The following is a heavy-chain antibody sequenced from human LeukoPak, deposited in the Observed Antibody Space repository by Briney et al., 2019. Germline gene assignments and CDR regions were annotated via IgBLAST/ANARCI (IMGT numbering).Heavy chain of an antibody. Sequence: SVKVSCKASGFTFTSSAMQWVRQARGQRLEWIGWIVVGSGNTNYAQKFQERVTITRDMSTSTAYMELSSLRSEDTAVYYCARAGYSSGWFHPVWWFDPWGQGTLVTVSS. CDR3: ARAGYSSGWFHPVWWFDP. CDR2: IVVGSGNT. CDR1: GFTFTSSA. J-gene: IGHJ5*02. D-gene: IGHD6-19*01. V-gene: IGHV1-58*02.